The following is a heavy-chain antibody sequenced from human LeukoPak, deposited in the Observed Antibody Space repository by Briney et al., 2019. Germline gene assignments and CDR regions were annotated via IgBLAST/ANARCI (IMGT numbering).Heavy chain of an antibody. CDR2: IYYSGST. CDR3: ARHSRYSSSWPYFDY. Sequence: SSETLSLTCTVSGGSISSYYWSWIRQPPGKGLEWIGYIYYSGSTNYNPSLKSRVTISVDTSKNQFSLKLSSVTAADTAVYYCARHSRYSSSWPYFDYWGQGTLVTVSS. CDR1: GGSISSYY. J-gene: IGHJ4*02. V-gene: IGHV4-59*01. D-gene: IGHD6-13*01.